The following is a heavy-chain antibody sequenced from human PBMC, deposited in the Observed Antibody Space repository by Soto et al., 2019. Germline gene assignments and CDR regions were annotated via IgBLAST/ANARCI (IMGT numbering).Heavy chain of an antibody. CDR1: GGSISSSNW. Sequence: SETLSLTCAVSGGSISSSNWWSWVRQPPGKGLEWIGEIYHSGSTNYNPSLKSRVTISVDKSKNQFSLKLSSVTAADTAVYYCAREVKGGSNAFGPWGQGTLVTAPQ. CDR2: IYHSGST. V-gene: IGHV4-4*02. J-gene: IGHJ5*02. CDR3: AREVKGGSNAFGP. D-gene: IGHD4-4*01.